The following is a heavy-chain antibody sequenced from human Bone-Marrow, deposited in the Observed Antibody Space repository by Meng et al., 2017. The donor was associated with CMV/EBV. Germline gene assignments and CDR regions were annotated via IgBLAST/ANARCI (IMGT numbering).Heavy chain of an antibody. CDR1: GGSISSSSYY. CDR2: IYYSGST. Sequence: SETLSLTCTVSGGSISSSSYYWGWIRQPPGKGLEWIGSIYYSGSTYYNPSLKSRVTISVDTSKNQFSLKLSSVTAADTAVYYCARAAGWFDPWGQGTLVTVSS. CDR3: ARAAGWFDP. V-gene: IGHV4-39*07. J-gene: IGHJ5*02.